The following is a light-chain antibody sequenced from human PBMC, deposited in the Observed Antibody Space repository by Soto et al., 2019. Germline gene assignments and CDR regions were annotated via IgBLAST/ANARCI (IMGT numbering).Light chain of an antibody. CDR1: QSISSW. J-gene: IGKJ1*01. V-gene: IGKV1-5*01. CDR2: DAS. Sequence: DIQMTQSPSTLSASVEDRVPITCRASQSISSWLAWYQQKPGKAPKLLIYDASSLESGVPSRFSGSGSGTEFTLTISSLQPDDFATYYCQQYNSYTWTFGQGTKVDIK. CDR3: QQYNSYTWT.